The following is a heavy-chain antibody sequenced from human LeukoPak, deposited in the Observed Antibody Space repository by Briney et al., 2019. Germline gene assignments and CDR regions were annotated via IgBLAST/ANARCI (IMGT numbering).Heavy chain of an antibody. Sequence: PLETLSLTCSVSGGSISSRSHYWGWIRQSPGKGLEWIGTIYYSGTTFYNPSLQSRVSISVDTSRNQFSLRLNSVTAADTAVYYCARRNDYDFWSGNQYYFDYWGQGTLVTVSS. CDR3: ARRNDYDFWSGNQYYFDY. V-gene: IGHV4-39*01. J-gene: IGHJ4*02. CDR1: GGSISSRSHY. CDR2: IYYSGTT. D-gene: IGHD3-3*01.